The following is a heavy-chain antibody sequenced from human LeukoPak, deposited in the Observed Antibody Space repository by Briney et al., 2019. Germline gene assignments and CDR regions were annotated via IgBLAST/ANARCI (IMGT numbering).Heavy chain of an antibody. D-gene: IGHD3-22*01. J-gene: IGHJ3*02. CDR3: ARVGYYYDSSGYPPTRDDAFDI. CDR1: AFTVSDYY. CDR2: ISSSGSTI. V-gene: IGHV3-11*01. Sequence: GGSLRLSCAASAFTVSDYYMSWIRQAPGKGLEWGSYISSSGSTIYYADSVKGRFTISRDNAKNSLYLQMNSLRAEDTAVYYCARVGYYYDSSGYPPTRDDAFDIWGHGTMVTVSS.